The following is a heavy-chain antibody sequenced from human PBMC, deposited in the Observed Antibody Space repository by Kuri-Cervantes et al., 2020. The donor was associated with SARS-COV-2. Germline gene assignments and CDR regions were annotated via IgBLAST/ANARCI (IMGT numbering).Heavy chain of an antibody. CDR2: IYPGDSDA. D-gene: IGHD4-17*01. Sequence: KVSCKGSGYSFTTYWIGWVRQIPGKGLEWMGIIYPGDSDARYSPSFQGQVTISADKSISTAFLQWSSLKASDTAIYYCARRAYGEQVDYYYMDVWCKGTSVTVSS. CDR3: ARRAYGEQVDYYYMDV. J-gene: IGHJ6*03. CDR1: GYSFTTYW. V-gene: IGHV5-51*01.